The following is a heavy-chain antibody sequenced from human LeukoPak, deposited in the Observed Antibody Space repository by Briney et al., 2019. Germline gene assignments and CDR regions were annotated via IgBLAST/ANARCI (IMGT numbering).Heavy chain of an antibody. V-gene: IGHV4-59*12. CDR1: GGSISSYY. Sequence: SETLSLTCTVSGGSISSYYWSWIRQPPGKGLEWIGYIYYSGSTNYNPSLKSRVTISVDTSKNQFSLKLSSVTAADTAVYYCARSEYDFWSDYYFDYWGQGTLVTVSS. D-gene: IGHD3-3*01. J-gene: IGHJ4*02. CDR2: IYYSGST. CDR3: ARSEYDFWSDYYFDY.